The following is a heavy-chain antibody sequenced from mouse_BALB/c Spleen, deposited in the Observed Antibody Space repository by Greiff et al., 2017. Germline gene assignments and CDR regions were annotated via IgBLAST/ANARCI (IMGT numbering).Heavy chain of an antibody. V-gene: IGHV5-6-5*01. Sequence: EVMLVESGGGLVKPGGSLKLSCAASGFTFSSYAMSWVRQTPEKRLEWVASISSGGSTYYPDSVKGRFTISRDNARNILYLQMSSLRSEDTAMYYCARGDYLFDYWGQGTTLTVSS. J-gene: IGHJ2*01. CDR2: ISSGGST. CDR1: GFTFSSYA. D-gene: IGHD2-4*01. CDR3: ARGDYLFDY.